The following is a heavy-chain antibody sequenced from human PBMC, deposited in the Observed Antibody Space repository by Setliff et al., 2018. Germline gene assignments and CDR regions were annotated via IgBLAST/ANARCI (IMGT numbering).Heavy chain of an antibody. CDR3: AKDTLGYCSGGSCYGDDY. J-gene: IGHJ4*02. CDR2: ISSGSNSI. D-gene: IGHD2-15*01. CDR1: GFTFSFYS. V-gene: IGHV3-48*04. Sequence: PGGSLRLSCAASGFTFSFYSMNWVRQAPGKGLEWISYISSGSNSIDYVDSVKGRFTISRDNAKNSLYLQMNSLRAEDTAVYYCAKDTLGYCSGGSCYGDDYWGQGTLVTVSS.